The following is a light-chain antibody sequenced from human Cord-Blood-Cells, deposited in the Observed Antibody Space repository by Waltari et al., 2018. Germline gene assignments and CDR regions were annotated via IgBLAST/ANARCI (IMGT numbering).Light chain of an antibody. CDR2: QDS. CDR1: KLGDKY. V-gene: IGLV3-1*01. Sequence: SYELTQPPSVSVSPGQTASITCSGGKLGDKYACWYQQKPGQSPVLVIYQDSKRPSGVPERLSGSNSGDTATLTISGTQAMDEADSYCQAWDGSTVVFGGGTKLTVL. J-gene: IGLJ2*01. CDR3: QAWDGSTVV.